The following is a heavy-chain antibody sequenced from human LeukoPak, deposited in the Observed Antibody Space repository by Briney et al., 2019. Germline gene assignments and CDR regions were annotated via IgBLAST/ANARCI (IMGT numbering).Heavy chain of an antibody. CDR3: LAYDYVWGSYRHGYYFDY. CDR1: GFTFSSYE. J-gene: IGHJ4*02. Sequence: PGGSLRLSCAASGFTFSSYEMNWVRQAPGKGLEWVSYISSSGSTIYYADSVKGRFTISRDNARNSLYLQMNSLRAEDTAVYYCLAYDYVWGSYRHGYYFDYWGQGTLVTVSS. CDR2: ISSSGSTI. V-gene: IGHV3-48*03. D-gene: IGHD3-16*02.